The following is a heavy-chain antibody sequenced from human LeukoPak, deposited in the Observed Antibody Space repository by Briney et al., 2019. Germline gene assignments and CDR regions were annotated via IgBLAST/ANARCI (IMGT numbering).Heavy chain of an antibody. CDR1: GFSFSTYG. J-gene: IGHJ3*02. D-gene: IGHD3-10*01. CDR2: IWYDGSDK. V-gene: IGHV3-33*01. Sequence: GGSLRLSCTASGFSFSTYGMHWVRQAPGKGLEWVAVIWYDGSDKYYGDSVKGRFTISRDNSKNTLYLQMNSLRAEDTAVYYCARDYGSGSYCNCAFDIWGQGTTVIVSS. CDR3: ARDYGSGSYCNCAFDI.